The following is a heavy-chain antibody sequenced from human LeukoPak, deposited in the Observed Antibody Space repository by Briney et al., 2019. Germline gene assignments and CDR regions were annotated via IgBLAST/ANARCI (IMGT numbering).Heavy chain of an antibody. J-gene: IGHJ4*02. CDR2: IYHSGNT. V-gene: IGHV4-4*02. Sequence: SETLSLTCAVSGGSISSSNWWSWVRQPPGTGLEWIGEIYHSGNTNYNPSLKSRATISVDKSKNQFSLKLSSVTAADTAVYYCASLSGSYSFDYWGQGTLVTVSS. D-gene: IGHD1-26*01. CDR3: ASLSGSYSFDY. CDR1: GGSISSSNW.